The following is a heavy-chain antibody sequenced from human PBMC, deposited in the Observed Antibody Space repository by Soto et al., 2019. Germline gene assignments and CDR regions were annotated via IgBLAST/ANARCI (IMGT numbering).Heavy chain of an antibody. D-gene: IGHD6-19*01. CDR2: INAGNGNT. J-gene: IGHJ4*02. Sequence: ASVKVSCKASGYTFTSYAMHWVRQAPGQRLEWMGWINAGNGNTKYSQKFQGRVTITRDTSASTAYMELSSLRSEDTAVYYCARGPGGGSGWYTFDYWGQGTLVTVSS. V-gene: IGHV1-3*01. CDR3: ARGPGGGSGWYTFDY. CDR1: GYTFTSYA.